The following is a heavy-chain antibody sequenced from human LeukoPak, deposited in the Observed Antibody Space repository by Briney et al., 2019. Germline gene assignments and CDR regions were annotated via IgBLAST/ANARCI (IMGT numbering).Heavy chain of an antibody. J-gene: IGHJ3*02. CDR2: IYYSGGT. V-gene: IGHV4-59*08. CDR3: ASFEYSSSSRGAFDI. Sequence: PSETLSLTCTVSGGSISSYYGSWSRQPPGKGLEWIGYIYYSGGTNYNPSLKSRVTISVDTSKNQFSLKLSSVTAADTAVYYCASFEYSSSSRGAFDIWGQGTMVTVSS. D-gene: IGHD6-6*01. CDR1: GGSISSYY.